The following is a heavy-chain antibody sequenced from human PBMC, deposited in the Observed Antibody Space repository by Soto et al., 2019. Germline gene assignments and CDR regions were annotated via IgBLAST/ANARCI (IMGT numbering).Heavy chain of an antibody. CDR3: ARQGSWPYYYYGLDV. J-gene: IGHJ6*02. V-gene: IGHV1-18*01. Sequence: QVQLVQSGPEVKKPGASVKVSCEASGYTFTTSGISWVRQAPGQGLEWMGWISTYNGDTNSAQKFQGRVTMTADTSTGKVYMELMSLKSDDTAVYYCARQGSWPYYYYGLDVWGQGTTVTVSS. D-gene: IGHD1-26*01. CDR1: GYTFTTSG. CDR2: ISTYNGDT.